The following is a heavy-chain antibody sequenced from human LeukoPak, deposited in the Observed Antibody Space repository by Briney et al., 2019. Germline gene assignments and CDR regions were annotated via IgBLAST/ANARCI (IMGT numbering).Heavy chain of an antibody. CDR1: GVTFSTDA. J-gene: IGHJ4*02. D-gene: IGHD3-22*01. V-gene: IGHV3-23*01. CDR2: ISGSGAKT. CDR3: AKQQYSSGSFDY. Sequence: GGSLRLSCAASGVTFSTDAMSWVRQAPGRGLEWGSAISGSGAKTYYADSVKGRFTISRDNSKNTLYLQMKSLRPEDTAVYSCAKQQYSSGSFDYWGQGTLVTVSS.